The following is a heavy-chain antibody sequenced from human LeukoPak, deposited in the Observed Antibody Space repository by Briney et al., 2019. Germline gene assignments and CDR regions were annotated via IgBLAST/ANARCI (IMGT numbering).Heavy chain of an antibody. D-gene: IGHD3-10*01. Sequence: SETLSLTCTVSGGSISSYYWSWIRQPAGKGLEWIGRIYTSGSTNYNPSLKSRVTMSVDTSKNQFSLKLSSVTAADTAVYYCARDRYYYGSGSYGWFDPWGQGTLVTVSS. J-gene: IGHJ5*02. CDR3: ARDRYYYGSGSYGWFDP. CDR2: IYTSGST. CDR1: GGSISSYY. V-gene: IGHV4-4*07.